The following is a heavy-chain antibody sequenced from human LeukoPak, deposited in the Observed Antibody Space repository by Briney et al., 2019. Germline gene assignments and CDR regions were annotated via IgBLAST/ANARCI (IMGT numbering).Heavy chain of an antibody. V-gene: IGHV1-69*13. Sequence: GASVKVSCKSSGGTFSSYAISWVRQAPGQGLEWMGGIIPIFDTANYAQKFQGRVTITADESTSTAYMELSSLRSEDTAVYYCARGGGYSGYEDYWGLGTLVTVSS. J-gene: IGHJ4*02. D-gene: IGHD5-12*01. CDR3: ARGGGYSGYEDY. CDR2: IIPIFDTA. CDR1: GGTFSSYA.